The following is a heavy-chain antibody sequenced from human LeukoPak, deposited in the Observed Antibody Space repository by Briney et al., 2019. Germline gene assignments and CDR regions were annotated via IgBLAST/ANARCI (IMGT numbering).Heavy chain of an antibody. D-gene: IGHD4-17*01. CDR2: IIPIFGTA. CDR1: GGTFSSYA. V-gene: IGHV1-69*01. Sequence: SVKVSCKASGGTFSSYAVSWVGQAPGQGLEWMGGIIPIFGTANYAQKFQGRVTITADESTSTAYIELSSLRSEDTAVYYCARQLYYGDYDFDYWGQGTLVTVSS. CDR3: ARQLYYGDYDFDY. J-gene: IGHJ4*02.